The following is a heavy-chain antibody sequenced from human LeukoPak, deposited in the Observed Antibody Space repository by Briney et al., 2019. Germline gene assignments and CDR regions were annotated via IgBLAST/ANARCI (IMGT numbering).Heavy chain of an antibody. CDR2: IYYSGST. J-gene: IGHJ6*02. Sequence: PSETLFLTCTVSGGSISSSSYYWGWIRQPPGKGLEWIGSIYYSGSTYYNPSLKSRVTISVDTSKNQFSLKLSSVTAADTAVYYCARLNSNYDYYYGMDVWGQGTTVTVSS. CDR1: GGSISSSSYY. V-gene: IGHV4-39*01. CDR3: ARLNSNYDYYYGMDV. D-gene: IGHD4-11*01.